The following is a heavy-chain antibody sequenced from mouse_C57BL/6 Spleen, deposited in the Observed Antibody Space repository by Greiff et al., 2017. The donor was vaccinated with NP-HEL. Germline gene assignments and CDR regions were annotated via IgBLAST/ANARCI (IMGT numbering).Heavy chain of an antibody. CDR2: IYPGDGDT. CDR1: GYAFSSSW. CDR3: AREGYYGSSYNWYFDV. J-gene: IGHJ1*03. V-gene: IGHV1-82*01. Sequence: VQVVESGPELVKPGASVKISCKASGYAFSSSWMNWVKQRPGKGLEWIGRIYPGDGDTNYNGKFKGKATLTADKSSSTAYMQLSSLTSEDSAVYFCAREGYYGSSYNWYFDVWGTGTTVTVSS. D-gene: IGHD1-1*01.